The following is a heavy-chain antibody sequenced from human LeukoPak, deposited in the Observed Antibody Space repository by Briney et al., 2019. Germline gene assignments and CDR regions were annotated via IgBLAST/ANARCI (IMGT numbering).Heavy chain of an antibody. CDR2: ISTNGGTT. V-gene: IGHV3-64D*06. CDR3: VRYYYESSGYRRYFDY. J-gene: IGHJ4*02. D-gene: IGHD3-22*01. CDR1: GFTFSSYV. Sequence: GGSLRLSCLASGFTFSSYVMHWVRQAPGKGLEYVSAISTNGGTTYYADSVKGRFTISRDNSKNTLYLQMSSLRAEDTAVYYCVRYYYESSGYRRYFDYWGQGTLVTVSS.